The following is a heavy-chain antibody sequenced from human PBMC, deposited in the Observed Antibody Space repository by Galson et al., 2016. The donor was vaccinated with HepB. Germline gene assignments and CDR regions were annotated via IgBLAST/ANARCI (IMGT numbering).Heavy chain of an antibody. CDR2: IFWDDDQ. D-gene: IGHD2-15*01. CDR1: GFSLSTNGVG. J-gene: IGHJ4*02. CDR3: AHRPPTAVGGTYCFDH. Sequence: PALVKPTQTLTLTCTFSGFSLSTNGVGVGWIRQPPGKALEWVALIFWDDDQRYSPSLKNRLTITKDTPKNQVVLTMTNMDPVDTATYYCAHRPPTAVGGTYCFDHWGQGTLVTVSS. V-gene: IGHV2-5*02.